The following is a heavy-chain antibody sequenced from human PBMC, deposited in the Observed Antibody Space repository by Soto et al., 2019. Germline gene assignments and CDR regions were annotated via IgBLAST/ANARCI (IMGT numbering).Heavy chain of an antibody. CDR3: ARGGSSRQTYHYGMDV. Sequence: QVQLQESGPGLVKPSEALSLTCTVSGDSVSSSYYYWGWIRQPPGKGLEWLGSIFYSGSTDYKPYLKSRVHISVDTSKNQLSLKLSSVTAADTAVYYCARGGSSRQTYHYGMDVWGPGTTVTVSS. CDR2: IFYSGST. D-gene: IGHD6-13*01. V-gene: IGHV4-39*01. J-gene: IGHJ6*02. CDR1: GDSVSSSYYY.